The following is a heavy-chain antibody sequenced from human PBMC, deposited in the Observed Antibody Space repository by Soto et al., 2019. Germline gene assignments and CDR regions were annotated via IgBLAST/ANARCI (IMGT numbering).Heavy chain of an antibody. J-gene: IGHJ6*02. D-gene: IGHD3-22*01. CDR3: ARVRVYYDSSGYSINYYYGMDV. CDR1: GYTFTGYY. Sequence: VASVKVSCKASGYTFTGYYMHWVRQAPGQGLEWMGWINPNSGGTNYAQKFQGRVTMTRDTSISTAYMELSRLRSDDTAVYYCARVRVYYDSSGYSINYYYGMDVWGQGTTVTVSS. V-gene: IGHV1-2*02. CDR2: INPNSGGT.